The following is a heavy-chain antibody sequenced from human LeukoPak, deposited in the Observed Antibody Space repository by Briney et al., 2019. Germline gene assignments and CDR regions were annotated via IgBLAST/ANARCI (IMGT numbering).Heavy chain of an antibody. V-gene: IGHV4-31*03. D-gene: IGHD3-10*01. Sequence: SETLSLTCTVSGGSISSGGYYWSWIRQHPGKGLEWIGYIYYSGSTYYNPSLKSRVTISVDTSKNQFSLKLSSVTAADTAVYYCARDYRVRGVTHRSYYYYGMDVWGQGTTVTVPS. J-gene: IGHJ6*02. CDR3: ARDYRVRGVTHRSYYYYGMDV. CDR1: GGSISSGGYY. CDR2: IYYSGST.